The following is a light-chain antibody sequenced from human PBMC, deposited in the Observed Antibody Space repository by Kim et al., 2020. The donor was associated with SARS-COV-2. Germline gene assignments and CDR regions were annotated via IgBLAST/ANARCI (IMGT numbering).Light chain of an antibody. J-gene: IGKJ2*01. CDR1: QTISNM. V-gene: IGKV1-5*03. CDR3: QQYNSNEYT. Sequence: DIQMTQSPSTLSASVGDRVTITCRASQTISNMLAWYQQKPGKAPKLLIQRASTLESGVPSRFSGSGSETVFTLTISSLQPDDIATYYCQQYNSNEYTFGQGTKLEI. CDR2: RAS.